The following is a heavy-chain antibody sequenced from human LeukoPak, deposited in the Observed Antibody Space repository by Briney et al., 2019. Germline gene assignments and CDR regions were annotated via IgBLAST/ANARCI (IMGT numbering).Heavy chain of an antibody. D-gene: IGHD3-22*01. J-gene: IGHJ3*01. CDR2: IYPGDSDT. CDR3: ARQYDSSGYYYPGLNS. CDR1: GYSFTSYW. V-gene: IGHV5-51*01. Sequence: GESLKISCKGSGYSFTSYWIGWVRQMPGKGLEWMGIIYPGDSDTRYSPSFQGQVTISADKSISTAYLQWSSLKASDTAMYYCARQYDSSGYYYPGLNSWGQGTMVTVSS.